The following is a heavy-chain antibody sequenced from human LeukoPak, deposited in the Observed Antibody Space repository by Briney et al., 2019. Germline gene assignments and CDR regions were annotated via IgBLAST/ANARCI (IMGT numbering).Heavy chain of an antibody. CDR3: ARPHCSSTSCYADYYYYMDV. J-gene: IGHJ6*03. CDR2: ISSSSSTI. D-gene: IGHD2-2*01. CDR1: GFTFSSYS. Sequence: GGSLRLSCAASGFTFSSYSMNWVRQAPGKGLEWVSYISSSSSTIYYADSVKGRFTISRDNAKNSLYLQMNSLRAEDTAVYYCARPHCSSTSCYADYYYYMDVWGKGTTVTVSS. V-gene: IGHV3-48*01.